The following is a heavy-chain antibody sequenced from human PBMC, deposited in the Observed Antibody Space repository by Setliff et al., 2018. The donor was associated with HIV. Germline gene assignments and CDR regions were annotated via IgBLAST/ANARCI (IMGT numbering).Heavy chain of an antibody. CDR3: ATGESIAAAPFDY. J-gene: IGHJ4*02. D-gene: IGHD6-13*01. CDR1: GYTFTSYY. CDR2: FDPEDGET. Sequence: ASVKVSCKASGYTFTSYYMHWVRQAPGKGLEWMGGFDPEDGETIYAQKFQGRVTMTEDTSTDTAYMELSSLRSEDTAVYYCATGESIAAAPFDYWGQGTLVTVSS. V-gene: IGHV1-24*01.